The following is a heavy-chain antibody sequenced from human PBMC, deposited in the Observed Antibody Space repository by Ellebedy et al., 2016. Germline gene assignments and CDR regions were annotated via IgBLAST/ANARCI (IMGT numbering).Heavy chain of an antibody. J-gene: IGHJ4*02. CDR1: GFTFSSYS. CDR3: ARDIGDMMTFGGVLDY. V-gene: IGHV3-30*03. Sequence: GESLKISCAVSGFTFSSYSMHWVRQAPGKGLEWVAVISYDGSKKYYADSVKGRFTIPRDNSKNTLYLQMNSLRAEETDVFYCARDIGDMMTFGGVLDYWGQGTLVTVSS. CDR2: ISYDGSKK. D-gene: IGHD3-16*01.